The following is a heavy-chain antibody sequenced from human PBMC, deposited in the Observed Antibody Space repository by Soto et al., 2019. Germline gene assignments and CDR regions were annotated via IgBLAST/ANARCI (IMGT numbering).Heavy chain of an antibody. J-gene: IGHJ4*02. Sequence: GGSLRLSCAASGFTFSSYGMHWVRQAPGKGLEWVAVIWYDGSNKYYADSVKGRFIISRDNSKNTLYLQMNSLRAEDTAVYYCAREFRPYCGGDCPPDYWGQGTLVTVSS. D-gene: IGHD2-21*01. CDR3: AREFRPYCGGDCPPDY. V-gene: IGHV3-33*01. CDR1: GFTFSSYG. CDR2: IWYDGSNK.